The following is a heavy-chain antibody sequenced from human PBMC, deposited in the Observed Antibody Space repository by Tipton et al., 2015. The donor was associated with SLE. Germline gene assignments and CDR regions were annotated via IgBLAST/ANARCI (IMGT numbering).Heavy chain of an antibody. CDR2: IRYDGSNK. CDR1: GFTFSSYG. Sequence: SLRLSCAASGFTFSSYGMHWVRQAPGKGLEWVAFIRYDGSNKYYADSVKGRFTISRDNSENTLYLQMNSLRGEDTAVYYCATTTTMTNYIDYWGQGTLVTVSS. CDR3: ATTTTMTNYIDY. V-gene: IGHV3-30*02. J-gene: IGHJ4*02. D-gene: IGHD4-17*01.